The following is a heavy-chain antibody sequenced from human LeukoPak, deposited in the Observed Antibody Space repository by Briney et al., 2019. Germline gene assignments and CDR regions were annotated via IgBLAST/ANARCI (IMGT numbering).Heavy chain of an antibody. V-gene: IGHV3-7*01. Sequence: GGSLRLSCAASGFTFSSYWMSWVRQAPGKGLEWVANIKQDGSEKYYVDPVKGRFTISRDNAKNSLYLQMNSLRAEDTAVYYCARTAYYYEHYNWGQGTLVTVSS. D-gene: IGHD3-22*01. CDR1: GFTFSSYW. CDR3: ARTAYYYEHYN. CDR2: IKQDGSEK. J-gene: IGHJ4*02.